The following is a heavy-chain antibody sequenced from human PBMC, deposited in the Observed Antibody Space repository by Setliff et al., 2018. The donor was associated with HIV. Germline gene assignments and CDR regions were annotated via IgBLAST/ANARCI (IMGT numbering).Heavy chain of an antibody. CDR2: INWNGGST. J-gene: IGHJ4*02. CDR3: VRDKWRPFDY. CDR1: GFTFEDYG. D-gene: IGHD5-12*01. Sequence: GSLRLSCAVSGFTFEDYGMSWVRQAPGKGLEWVSGINWNGGSTGYVDSVKGRFTISRDNAKNSLYLQMNSLRAEDMALYYCVRDKWRPFDYWGQGTLVTVSS. V-gene: IGHV3-20*04.